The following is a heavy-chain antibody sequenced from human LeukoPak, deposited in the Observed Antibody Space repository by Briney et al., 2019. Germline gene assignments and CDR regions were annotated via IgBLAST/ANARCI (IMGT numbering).Heavy chain of an antibody. Sequence: SETLSLTCTVSGGSFSGYYWSWIRQPPGKGLEWIGEINHSGSTNYNPSLKSRVTISVDTSKNQFSLKLSSVTAADTAVYYCARGKRTHYFDYWGQGTLVTVSS. CDR3: ARGKRTHYFDY. J-gene: IGHJ4*02. CDR1: GGSFSGYY. D-gene: IGHD2-15*01. V-gene: IGHV4-34*01. CDR2: INHSGST.